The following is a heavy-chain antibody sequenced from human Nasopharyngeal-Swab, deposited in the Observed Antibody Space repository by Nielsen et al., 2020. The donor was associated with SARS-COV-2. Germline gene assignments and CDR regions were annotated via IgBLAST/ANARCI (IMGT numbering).Heavy chain of an antibody. CDR3: ARVPKVVGAFDI. J-gene: IGHJ3*02. D-gene: IGHD2-15*01. V-gene: IGHV3-33*01. CDR2: IWYDGSNK. Sequence: VRQAPGKGLEWVAVIWYDGSNKYYADSVKGRFTISRDNSKNTLYLQMNSLRAEDTAVYYCARVPKVVGAFDIWDQGTMVTGSS.